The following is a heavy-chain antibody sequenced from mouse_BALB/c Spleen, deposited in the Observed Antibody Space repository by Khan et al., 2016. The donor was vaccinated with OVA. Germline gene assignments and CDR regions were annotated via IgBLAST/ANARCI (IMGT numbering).Heavy chain of an antibody. CDR2: ISYSGGT. J-gene: IGHJ2*01. Sequence: EVQLQESGPGLVKPSQSLSLTCTVTGYSITSGYAWNWIRQFPGNKLEWMGYISYSGGTSYNPSLKSRISITRATSKNQFFLQLNSVTTEDTATYYCARGNYYGYYFDYWGQGTTLTVSS. V-gene: IGHV3-2*02. CDR3: ARGNYYGYYFDY. D-gene: IGHD1-1*01. CDR1: GYSITSGYA.